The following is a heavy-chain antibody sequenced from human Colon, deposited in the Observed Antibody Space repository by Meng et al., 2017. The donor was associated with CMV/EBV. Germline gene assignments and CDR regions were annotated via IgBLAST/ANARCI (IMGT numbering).Heavy chain of an antibody. J-gene: IGHJ4*02. D-gene: IGHD1-26*01. V-gene: IGHV4-34*01. CDR1: GGSFSEYY. Sequence: HVQRPNWGAGRLKPSDTLSPTCAVYGGSFSEYYWSWIRHPPGRGLEWIGEIRHSGSTSYSYNSSLKSRVTISIDTSKNQFSLELTSVTAADTAVYYCAGGSYQAWELLHYWGQGTLVTVSS. CDR2: IRHSGSTSY. CDR3: AGGSYQAWELLHY.